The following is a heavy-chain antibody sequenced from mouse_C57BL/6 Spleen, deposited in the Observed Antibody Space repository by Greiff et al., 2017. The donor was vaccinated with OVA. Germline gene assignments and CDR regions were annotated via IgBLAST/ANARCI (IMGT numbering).Heavy chain of an antibody. CDR2: IFPGSGST. V-gene: IGHV1-75*01. CDR3: ARCWDEDYAMDY. D-gene: IGHD4-1*01. J-gene: IGHJ4*01. CDR1: GYTFTDYY. Sequence: QVQLQQSGPELVKPGASVKISCKASGYTFTDYYINWVKQRPRQGLEWIGWIFPGSGSTYYNEKFKGKATLTVDKSSSTAYMLLSSLTSEDSTVYFCARCWDEDYAMDYWGQGTSVTVSS.